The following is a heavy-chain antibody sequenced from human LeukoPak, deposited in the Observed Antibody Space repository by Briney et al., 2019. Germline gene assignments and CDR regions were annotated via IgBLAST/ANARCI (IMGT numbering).Heavy chain of an antibody. CDR2: IKEDGSRN. CDR3: ATENNAVWFDY. Sequence: GGSLRLSCAASGFSFSSFWMTWVRQAPGKGLEWVANIKEDGSRNHCVDSVKGRFTISRDNAKNSLFLQISSLRVEDTAVYYWATENNAVWFDYWGHGTLVTV. CDR1: GFSFSSFW. V-gene: IGHV3-7*04. D-gene: IGHD1-14*01. J-gene: IGHJ4*01.